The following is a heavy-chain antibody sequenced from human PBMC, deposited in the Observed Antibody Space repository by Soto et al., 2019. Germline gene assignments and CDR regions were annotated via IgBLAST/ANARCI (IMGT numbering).Heavy chain of an antibody. CDR1: GGSFSSYY. J-gene: IGHJ6*02. CDR3: ARGSWYYYYGMDV. CDR2: INHSGST. Sequence: LSLTCAVYGGSFSSYYWSWIRQPPGKGLEWIGEINHSGSTNYNPSLKSRVTISVDTSKNQFSLKLSSVTAADTAVYYCARGSWYYYYGMDVWGQGTTVTVSS. D-gene: IGHD6-13*01. V-gene: IGHV4-34*01.